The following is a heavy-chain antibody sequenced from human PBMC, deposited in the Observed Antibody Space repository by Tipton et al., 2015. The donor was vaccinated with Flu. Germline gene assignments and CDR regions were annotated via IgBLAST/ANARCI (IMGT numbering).Heavy chain of an antibody. CDR2: IKQDGSER. V-gene: IGHV3-7*01. J-gene: IGHJ4*02. D-gene: IGHD3-10*01. CDR3: VRKGFGDY. Sequence: LSLTCSVSGDSINSRYYWGWIRQPPGKGLEWVANIKQDGSERYYVDSVKGRFTISRDNAKNSLFLQMNSLRAEDTAVYYCVRKGFGDYWGQGILVTVSS. CDR1: GDSINSRYY.